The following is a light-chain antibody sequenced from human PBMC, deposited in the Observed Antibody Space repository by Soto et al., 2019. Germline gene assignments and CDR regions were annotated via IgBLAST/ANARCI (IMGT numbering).Light chain of an antibody. V-gene: IGKV1-5*03. Sequence: DIQMTQSTSTLSASVGDRVTITCRASQSIGSSLAWYQQKPGKAPKLLIYTASTSEDSVPSRFSSSGSWAEFAFTIISLQPDDFATYYCQQYWGDSPYTFGQGTKLEI. CDR2: TAS. CDR1: QSIGSS. CDR3: QQYWGDSPYT. J-gene: IGKJ2*01.